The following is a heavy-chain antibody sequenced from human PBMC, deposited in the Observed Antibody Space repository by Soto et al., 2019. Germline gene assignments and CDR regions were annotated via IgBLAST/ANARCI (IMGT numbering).Heavy chain of an antibody. CDR2: TYYRSKWYN. CDR1: GDSVSSNSAA. J-gene: IGHJ6*04. CDR3: ARSHLGYCTTGVCYIV. D-gene: IGHD2-8*01. Sequence: SKTLSLTCAISGDSVSSNSAAWNWIRQSPSRGLEGRGRTYYRSKWYNDYAGAGKSRISINPDTSKKQFSLQLNSVTPEDTAVYYCARSHLGYCTTGVCYIVWGKGTTVTVSS. V-gene: IGHV6-1*01.